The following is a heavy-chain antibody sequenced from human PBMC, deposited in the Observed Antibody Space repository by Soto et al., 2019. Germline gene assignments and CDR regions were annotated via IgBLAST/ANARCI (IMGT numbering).Heavy chain of an antibody. J-gene: IGHJ4*02. CDR1: GFSLTTSGVG. V-gene: IGHV2-5*02. CDR3: AHRVLRTVFGLVTTTAIYFDF. CDR2: IYCDDDK. Sequence: QITLNESGPTVVRPTETLTLTCRFSGFSLTTSGVGVGWIRQSPGKAPEWLALIYCDDDKRYSASLKSRLTITKDTSKNHVVLTVSDLDPTDTATYYCAHRVLRTVFGLVTTTAIYFDFWGQGTPVAVSS. D-gene: IGHD3-3*01.